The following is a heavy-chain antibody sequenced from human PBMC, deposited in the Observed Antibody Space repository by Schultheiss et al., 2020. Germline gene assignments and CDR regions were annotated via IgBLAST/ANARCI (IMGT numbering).Heavy chain of an antibody. Sequence: GESLKISCAASGFTVSSNYMSWVRQAPGKGLEWVSGIRGNGDDSTFYADSVKGRFTISRDNSKNTLYLQMNSLRAEDTAVYYCARVRSSYWYFDFWGRGTLVTVSS. CDR3: ARVRSSYWYFDF. V-gene: IGHV3-53*01. D-gene: IGHD3-3*01. J-gene: IGHJ2*01. CDR1: GFTVSSNY. CDR2: IRGNGDDST.